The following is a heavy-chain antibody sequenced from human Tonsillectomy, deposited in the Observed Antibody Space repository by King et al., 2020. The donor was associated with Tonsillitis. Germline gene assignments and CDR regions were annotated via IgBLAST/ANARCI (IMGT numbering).Heavy chain of an antibody. CDR1: GFTFTTHG. V-gene: IGHV3-33*08. CDR3: ARDPVDGIAAGGNPDDYYYMDV. D-gene: IGHD6-13*01. J-gene: IGHJ6*03. CDR2: IWYDGSNK. Sequence: VQLVESGGGVVQPGSTLRLSCAVSGFTFTTHGMHWVRQSPGKGLEGVAVIWYDGSNKYYADSVKGRFTISRDNSKNTLYLQMNSLRAEDTAVYYCARDPVDGIAAGGNPDDYYYMDVWGRDPTVSVPS.